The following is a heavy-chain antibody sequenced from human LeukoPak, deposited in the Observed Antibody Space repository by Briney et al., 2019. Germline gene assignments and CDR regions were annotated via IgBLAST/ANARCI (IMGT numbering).Heavy chain of an antibody. CDR2: INPDGSTI. CDR3: ARAGYYRFDY. D-gene: IGHD1-26*01. CDR1: GFTFSSYW. V-gene: IGHV3-74*01. Sequence: GGSLRLSCAASGFTFSSYWVHWVRHAPGKGLMWVSRINPDGSTIDYADSVKGRFTISRDNAKNTLYLQMNSLRAEDTAVYYCARAGYYRFDYWGQGTLVTVSS. J-gene: IGHJ4*02.